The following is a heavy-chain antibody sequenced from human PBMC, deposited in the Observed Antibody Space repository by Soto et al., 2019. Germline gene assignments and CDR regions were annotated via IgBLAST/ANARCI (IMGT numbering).Heavy chain of an antibody. J-gene: IGHJ5*02. CDR3: AREGGSETLQPSYNWFDT. V-gene: IGHV1-2*02. CDR2: INANNGGA. Sequence: QVQLVQSGAEVKKPGASVKVSCKASGYTFTDYHIHWVRQAPGQGLEFMGWINANNGGAGSAKQCQGRVTVTRDKSITAVYMELSNLRSDDTAVYYCAREGGSETLQPSYNWFDTWGQGTLVTVSS. D-gene: IGHD6-25*01. CDR1: GYTFTDYH.